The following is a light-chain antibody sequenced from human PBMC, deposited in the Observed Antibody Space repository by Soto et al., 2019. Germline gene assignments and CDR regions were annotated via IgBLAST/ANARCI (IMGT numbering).Light chain of an antibody. CDR3: TSYTTSSTHWV. V-gene: IGLV2-14*01. CDR2: EVS. CDR1: SSDVGGYNY. Sequence: QSALTQPASVSGSPGQSITISCTGTSSDVGGYNYVSWYQQHPGKAPKLMIYEVSNRPSGVSNRFSGSKSGNTASLTISGLQAEDEADYYCTSYTTSSTHWVFGGGTKVTAL. J-gene: IGLJ3*02.